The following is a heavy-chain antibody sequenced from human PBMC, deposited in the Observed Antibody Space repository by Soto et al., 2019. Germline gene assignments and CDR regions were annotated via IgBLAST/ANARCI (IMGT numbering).Heavy chain of an antibody. CDR2: IYYSGST. CDR1: GGSISSYY. D-gene: IGHD6-13*01. J-gene: IGHJ5*02. Sequence: QVRLQESGPGLVKSSETLSLTCTVSGGSISSYYWSWIRQPPGKGLEWIGYIYYSGSTNYNPSLKSRVTISVDTSKNQFSLKLSSVTAADTAVYYCARQGGVAAAGANWFDPWGQGTLVTVSS. V-gene: IGHV4-59*08. CDR3: ARQGGVAAAGANWFDP.